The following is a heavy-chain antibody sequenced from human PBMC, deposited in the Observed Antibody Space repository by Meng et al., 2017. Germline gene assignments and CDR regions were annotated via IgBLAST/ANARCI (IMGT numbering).Heavy chain of an antibody. CDR2: INAGNGNT. J-gene: IGHJ6*02. Sequence: ASVKVSCKGSGYTFTSYGMHWVRQAPGQRLEWMGWINAGNGNTKYSQKFQGRVTITRDTSASTAYMELSSLRSEDTAVYYCARYGGSSWSYYYYYYGMDVWGQGTTVTVSS. V-gene: IGHV1-3*01. CDR3: ARYGGSSWSYYYYYYGMDV. D-gene: IGHD6-13*01. CDR1: GYTFTSYG.